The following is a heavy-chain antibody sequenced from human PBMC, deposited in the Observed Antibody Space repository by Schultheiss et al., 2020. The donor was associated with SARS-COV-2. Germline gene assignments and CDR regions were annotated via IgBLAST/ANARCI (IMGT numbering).Heavy chain of an antibody. J-gene: IGHJ4*02. CDR1: GFTFSSYA. V-gene: IGHV3-48*01. CDR3: ARGGRIVVVAAPLDY. Sequence: GGSLRLSCAASGFTFSSYAMHWVRQAPGKGLEWVSYISSSGSTIYYADSVKGRFTISRDNSKNTLYLQMNSLRAEDTAVYYCARGGRIVVVAAPLDYWGQGTLVTVSS. D-gene: IGHD2-15*01. CDR2: ISSSGSTI.